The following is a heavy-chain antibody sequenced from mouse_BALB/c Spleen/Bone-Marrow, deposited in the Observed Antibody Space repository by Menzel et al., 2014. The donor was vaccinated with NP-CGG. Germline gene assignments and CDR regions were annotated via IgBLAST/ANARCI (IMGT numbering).Heavy chain of an antibody. J-gene: IGHJ2*01. D-gene: IGHD1-1*01. Sequence: EVQLQQSGGGLVQPGGSRKLSCAASGFTFSSFGMHWVRQAPEKGLEWVAYISSGSSTVYYADKVMGRFTISRDNPKNTLFLQMTSLRSEDTAMYYWARSGSSSGYFDYWGQGTTLTVSS. CDR2: ISSGSSTV. CDR1: GFTFSSFG. CDR3: ARSGSSSGYFDY. V-gene: IGHV5-17*02.